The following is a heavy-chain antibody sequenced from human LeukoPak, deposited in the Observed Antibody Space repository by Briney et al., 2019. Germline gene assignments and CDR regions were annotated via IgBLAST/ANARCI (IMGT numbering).Heavy chain of an antibody. V-gene: IGHV4-30-2*01. CDR2: IYHNGST. CDR1: GGSISSGGYS. Sequence: PSQTLSLTCAVSGGSISSGGYSWSWIRQPPGKGLEWIGYIYHNGSTYYNPSLKSRVTISVDTSKNQFSLKLSSVTAADTAVYYCARDPMITFGGVIVTPPDAFDIWGQGTMVTVSS. D-gene: IGHD3-16*02. J-gene: IGHJ3*02. CDR3: ARDPMITFGGVIVTPPDAFDI.